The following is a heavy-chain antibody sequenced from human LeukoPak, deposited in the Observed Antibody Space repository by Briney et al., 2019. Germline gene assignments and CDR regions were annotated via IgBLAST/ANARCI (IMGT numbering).Heavy chain of an antibody. CDR2: IYYSGST. J-gene: IGHJ6*03. CDR3: ARRVQQLSYYYYMDV. CDR1: GGSISSSSYY. V-gene: IGHV4-39*01. Sequence: SETLSLTCTVSGGSISSSSYYWGWIRQPPGKGLEWIESIYYSGSTYYNPSLKSRVTISVDTSKNQFSLKLSSVTAADTAVYYCARRVQQLSYYYYMDVRGKGTTVTVSS. D-gene: IGHD6-13*01.